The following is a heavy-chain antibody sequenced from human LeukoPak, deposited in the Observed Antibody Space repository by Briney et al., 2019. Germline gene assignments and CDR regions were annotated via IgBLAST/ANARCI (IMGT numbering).Heavy chain of an antibody. V-gene: IGHV3-15*01. CDR2: IKSKTDGGTT. Sequence: GGSLRPSCAASGFTFSDAWMSWVRQTPGKGLEWVGRIKSKTDGGTTDYAAPVKGRFTISRDDSKNTLHLQMNSLKTEDTAVYYCTTIAAAGFLDYWGQGTLVTVSS. D-gene: IGHD6-13*01. CDR1: GFTFSDAW. J-gene: IGHJ4*02. CDR3: TTIAAAGFLDY.